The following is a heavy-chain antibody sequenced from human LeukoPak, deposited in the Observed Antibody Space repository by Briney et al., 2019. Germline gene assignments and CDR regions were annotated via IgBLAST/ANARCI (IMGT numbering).Heavy chain of an antibody. D-gene: IGHD1-26*01. Sequence: GASVKVSCKASGYTFTGYYMHWVRQAPGQGLEWMGWINPNSGDTKYSQKFQGRVTMTRDTSISTAYMELSRLRSDDTALYYCARMVGATIGAFDFWGQGTLVTVSS. J-gene: IGHJ4*02. V-gene: IGHV1-2*02. CDR3: ARMVGATIGAFDF. CDR1: GYTFTGYY. CDR2: INPNSGDT.